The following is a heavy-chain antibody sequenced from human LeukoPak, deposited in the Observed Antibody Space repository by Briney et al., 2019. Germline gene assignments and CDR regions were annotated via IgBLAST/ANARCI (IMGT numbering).Heavy chain of an antibody. CDR2: INAGNGNT. J-gene: IGHJ3*02. D-gene: IGHD2-15*01. Sequence: ASVKVSCKASGYTFSSYVMQWVRQAPGQRLEWMGWINAGNGNTKYSQKFQGRVTITRDTSANTAYMELSSLRSEDTAVYYCARYCSGGSCYSVAFDIWGQGTMVTVSS. V-gene: IGHV1-3*01. CDR1: GYTFSSYV. CDR3: ARYCSGGSCYSVAFDI.